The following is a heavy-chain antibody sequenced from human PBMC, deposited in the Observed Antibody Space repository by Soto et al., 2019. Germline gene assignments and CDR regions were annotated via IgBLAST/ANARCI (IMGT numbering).Heavy chain of an antibody. CDR2: IIPILGIA. CDR3: ARDLDYGYYYSLDYYYYYMDV. Sequence: QVQLVQSGAEVKKPGSSVKVSCKASGGTFSSYTISWVRQAPGQGLEWMGRIIPILGIANYAQKFQGRVTITADKSTSTAYMELSRLRSEDTAVYYCARDLDYGYYYSLDYYYYYMDVWGKGTTVTVSS. D-gene: IGHD4-17*01. CDR1: GGTFSSYT. J-gene: IGHJ6*03. V-gene: IGHV1-69*08.